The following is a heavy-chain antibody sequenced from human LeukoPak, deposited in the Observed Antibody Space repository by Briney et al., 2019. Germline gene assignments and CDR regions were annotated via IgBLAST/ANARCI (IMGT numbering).Heavy chain of an antibody. Sequence: GRSLRLPCAASGFTFSSCGMHWVRQAPGKGLEGVAVLWYDGSNKYYAHSVKGRFTISRDNSKSTLYLQMNSLRAEATAVYYCARDSGSVRFLEWFFDYWSQGTLVTVSS. D-gene: IGHD3-3*01. CDR2: LWYDGSNK. CDR3: ARDSGSVRFLEWFFDY. CDR1: GFTFSSCG. J-gene: IGHJ4*02. V-gene: IGHV3-33*01.